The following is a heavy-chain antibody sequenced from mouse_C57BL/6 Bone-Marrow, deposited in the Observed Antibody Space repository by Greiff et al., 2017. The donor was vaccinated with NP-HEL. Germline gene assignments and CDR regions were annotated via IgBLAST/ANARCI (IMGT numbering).Heavy chain of an antibody. Sequence: VQLQQSGPELVKPGASVKISCKASGYTFTDYYMNWVKQSHGKSLEWIGDINPNNGGTSYNQKFKGKATLTVDKSSSTAYMELRSLTSEDSAVYYCASHYYGSSYGAMDYWGQGTSVTVSS. V-gene: IGHV1-26*01. CDR2: INPNNGGT. D-gene: IGHD1-1*01. CDR3: ASHYYGSSYGAMDY. CDR1: GYTFTDYY. J-gene: IGHJ4*01.